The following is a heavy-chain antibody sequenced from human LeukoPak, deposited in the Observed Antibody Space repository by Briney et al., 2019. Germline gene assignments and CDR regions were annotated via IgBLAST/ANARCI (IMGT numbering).Heavy chain of an antibody. CDR2: IRNKANSYTT. J-gene: IGHJ4*02. CDR3: AREWDSGSYYLGYFDY. V-gene: IGHV3-72*01. Sequence: GGSLRLSCAASGFTFSDHYMDWVRHAPGKRLEWVGRIRNKANSYTTEYAASVKGRFTISRDDSKNSLYLQMNSLKCEDTAVYYCAREWDSGSYYLGYFDYWGQGTLVTVSS. D-gene: IGHD1-26*01. CDR1: GFTFSDHY.